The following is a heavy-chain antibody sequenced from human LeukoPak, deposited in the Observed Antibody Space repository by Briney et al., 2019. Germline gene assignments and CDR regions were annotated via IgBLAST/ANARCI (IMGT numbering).Heavy chain of an antibody. Sequence: GGSLRFSCAASGFTFSSYSMNWVRQAPGKGLEWVSSISSSSSYIYYADSVKGRFTISRDNAKNSLYLQMNSLRAEDTAVYYCARDLGGSGTFDYWGQGTLVTASS. D-gene: IGHD6-13*01. J-gene: IGHJ4*02. V-gene: IGHV3-21*01. CDR3: ARDLGGSGTFDY. CDR1: GFTFSSYS. CDR2: ISSSSSYI.